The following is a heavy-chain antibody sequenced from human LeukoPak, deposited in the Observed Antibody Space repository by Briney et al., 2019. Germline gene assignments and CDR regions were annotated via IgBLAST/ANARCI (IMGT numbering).Heavy chain of an antibody. CDR3: AREREYYYYGMDV. CDR2: IYHSGST. V-gene: IGHV4-4*02. Sequence: SGTLSLTCAVSSGSISSSNWWSWVRQPPGKGMEWIGEIYHSGSTNYNPSLKSRVTISVDKSKNQFSLKLSSVTAADTAVYYCAREREYYYYGMDVWGQGTTVTVSS. J-gene: IGHJ6*02. CDR1: SGSISSSNW.